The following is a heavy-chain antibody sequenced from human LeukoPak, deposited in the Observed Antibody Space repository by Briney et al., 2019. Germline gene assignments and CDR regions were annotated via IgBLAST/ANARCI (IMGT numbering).Heavy chain of an antibody. Sequence: PGGSLRLSCAASGFTFSDYYMSWIRQAPGQGLEWVSYISSSGSTIYYADSVKGRFTISRDNAKNSLYLQMNSLRAEDTAVYYCAGGRPLRGTTSAFDIWGQGTMVTVSS. D-gene: IGHD3-16*01. CDR1: GFTFSDYY. V-gene: IGHV3-11*01. J-gene: IGHJ3*02. CDR3: AGGRPLRGTTSAFDI. CDR2: ISSSGSTI.